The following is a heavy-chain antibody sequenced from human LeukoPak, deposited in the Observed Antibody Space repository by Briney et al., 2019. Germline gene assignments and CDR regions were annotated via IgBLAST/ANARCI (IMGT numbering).Heavy chain of an antibody. CDR1: GFTFSNAW. Sequence: GGSLRLSRAASGFTFSNAWMSWVRQAPGKGLEWVGRIKSKTDGGTTDYAAPVKGRFTISRDDSKNTLYLQMNSLKTEDTAVYYCTTAFPGLLRYFDWLLTNPDYWGQGTLVTVSS. V-gene: IGHV3-15*01. J-gene: IGHJ4*02. CDR2: IKSKTDGGTT. CDR3: TTAFPGLLRYFDWLLTNPDY. D-gene: IGHD3-9*01.